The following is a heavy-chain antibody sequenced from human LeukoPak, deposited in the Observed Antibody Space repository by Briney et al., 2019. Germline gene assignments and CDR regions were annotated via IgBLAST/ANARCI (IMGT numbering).Heavy chain of an antibody. D-gene: IGHD3-3*01. Sequence: GGSLRLSCAASGFTFSDYYMSWIRQAPGKGLEWVSYISSSGSTIYYADSVKGRFTISRDNARNSLYLQMNSLRAEDTAVYYCAREPEEEWLLLDYWGQGTLVTLSS. CDR1: GFTFSDYY. V-gene: IGHV3-11*04. CDR2: ISSSGSTI. J-gene: IGHJ4*02. CDR3: AREPEEEWLLLDY.